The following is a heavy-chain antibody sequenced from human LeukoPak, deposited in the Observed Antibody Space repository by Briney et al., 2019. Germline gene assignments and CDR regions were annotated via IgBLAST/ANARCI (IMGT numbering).Heavy chain of an antibody. Sequence: GGSLRLSCAASGFTFSDYYMSWIRQAPGKGLEWVSYISSSGSTIYYADSVKGRFTISRDNAKNSLYLQMNSLRAEDTAVYYCARIAYYYDSSGYESPHFDYWGQGTLVTVSS. CDR1: GFTFSDYY. D-gene: IGHD3-22*01. CDR2: ISSSGSTI. J-gene: IGHJ4*02. CDR3: ARIAYYYDSSGYESPHFDY. V-gene: IGHV3-11*04.